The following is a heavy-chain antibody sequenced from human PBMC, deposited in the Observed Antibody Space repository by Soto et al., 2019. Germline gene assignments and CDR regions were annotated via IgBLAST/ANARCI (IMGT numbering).Heavy chain of an antibody. CDR1: GGSINSRGYY. Sequence: SETLSLTCTVSGGSINSRGYYWTWIRQHPGKGLEWIGNIYYSGSIHFNPSLKSRLTMLVDTSENQFSLKLTSVTAADTAVYYCARQSESTGYLYGWFDPWGQGTLVTVS. CDR2: IYYSGSI. D-gene: IGHD3-9*01. CDR3: ARQSESTGYLYGWFDP. V-gene: IGHV4-31*03. J-gene: IGHJ5*02.